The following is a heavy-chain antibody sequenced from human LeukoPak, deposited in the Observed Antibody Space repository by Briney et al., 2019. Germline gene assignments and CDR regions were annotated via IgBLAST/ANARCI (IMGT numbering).Heavy chain of an antibody. CDR3: AKDSYASGRPLHTFDV. V-gene: IGHV3-23*01. D-gene: IGHD3-10*01. CDR1: GFTFSSYA. Sequence: GGSLRLSCAASGFTFSSYAMSWVRQAPGKGLEWVSAISGSGGSTYYADSVKGRFTISRDNSKNTLYLQMNSLRVEDTAIYYCAKDSYASGRPLHTFDVWGQGTMVTVSS. CDR2: ISGSGGST. J-gene: IGHJ3*01.